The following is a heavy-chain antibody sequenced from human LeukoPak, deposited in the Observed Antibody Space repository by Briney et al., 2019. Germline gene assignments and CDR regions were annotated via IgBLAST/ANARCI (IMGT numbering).Heavy chain of an antibody. CDR1: GGTFSSYA. J-gene: IGHJ2*01. Sequence: ASVKVSCKASGGTFSSYAISWVRQAPGQGLGWMGGIIPLFGTANYAQKFQGRLTITADESTSTAYMELSSLRSEDTAVYYCARVVTEGQLGYFDLWGRGTLVTVSS. CDR3: ARVVTEGQLGYFDL. CDR2: IIPLFGTA. D-gene: IGHD2-21*01. V-gene: IGHV1-69*13.